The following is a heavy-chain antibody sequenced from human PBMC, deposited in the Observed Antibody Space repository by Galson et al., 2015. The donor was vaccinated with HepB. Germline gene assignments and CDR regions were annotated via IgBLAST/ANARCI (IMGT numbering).Heavy chain of an antibody. D-gene: IGHD5-18*01. Sequence: SLRLSCAASGFTFSSYGMHWVRQAPGKRLEWVAVISYDGSNKYYADSVKGRFTISRDNSKNTLYLQMNSLRAEDTAVYYCAKDLGYKNDYWGQGTLVTVSS. CDR2: ISYDGSNK. CDR1: GFTFSSYG. CDR3: AKDLGYKNDY. V-gene: IGHV3-30*18. J-gene: IGHJ4*02.